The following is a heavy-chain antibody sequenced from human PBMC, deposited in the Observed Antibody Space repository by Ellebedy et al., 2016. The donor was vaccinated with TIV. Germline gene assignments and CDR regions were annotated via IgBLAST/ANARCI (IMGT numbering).Heavy chain of an antibody. CDR3: ARDHQIGLVVVPAAMDY. CDR2: IIPIFGTA. Sequence: SVKVSCXASGGTFSSYAISWVRQAPGQGLEWMGGIIPIFGTANYAQKFQGRVTITADKSTSTAYMELSSLRSEDTAVYYCARDHQIGLVVVPAAMDYWGQGTLVTVSS. CDR1: GGTFSSYA. J-gene: IGHJ4*02. V-gene: IGHV1-69*06. D-gene: IGHD2-2*01.